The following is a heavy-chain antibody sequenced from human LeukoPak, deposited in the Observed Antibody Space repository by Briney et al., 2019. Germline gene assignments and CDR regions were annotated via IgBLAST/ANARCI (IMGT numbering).Heavy chain of an antibody. V-gene: IGHV3-30*18. CDR2: ISYDGNDK. J-gene: IGHJ4*02. CDR1: GFSFSSSG. D-gene: IGHD2-21*02. CDR3: AKDEVTVLDY. Sequence: PGGSQRLSCAASGFSFSSSGMHWVRQAPGKGLEWVAVISYDGNDKYYADSVKGRFTISRDNSKNTLFLQMNSLRVDDTAVYYCAKDEVTVLDYWGQGTLVTVSS.